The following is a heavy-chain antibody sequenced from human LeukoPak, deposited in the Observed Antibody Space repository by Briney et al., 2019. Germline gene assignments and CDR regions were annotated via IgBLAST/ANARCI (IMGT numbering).Heavy chain of an antibody. J-gene: IGHJ4*02. V-gene: IGHV4-34*01. Sequence: TSETLSLTCAVYGGSFSGYYWSWVRQPPGKGLEWIGEINHSGNTNYNPSLKSGVTISVETTKNEFSLKLSSVTAADAAVYYCARGPDSSGYYRTGWYFDYWGQGTLVTVSS. CDR3: ARGPDSSGYYRTGWYFDY. CDR2: INHSGNT. D-gene: IGHD3-22*01. CDR1: GGSFSGYY.